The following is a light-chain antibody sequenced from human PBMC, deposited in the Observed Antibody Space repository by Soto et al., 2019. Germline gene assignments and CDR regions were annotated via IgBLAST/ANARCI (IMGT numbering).Light chain of an antibody. Sequence: QSALTQPASVSGSPGQSITISCTGTSSDVGGYNYVSWYQQSPGKAPKLMIYEVSNRPSGVSNRFSGSKSGNTASLTISGLQAEDEGDYYCSSYTSSSTLVFGGGTKLTVL. V-gene: IGLV2-14*01. J-gene: IGLJ2*01. CDR1: SSDVGGYNY. CDR2: EVS. CDR3: SSYTSSSTLV.